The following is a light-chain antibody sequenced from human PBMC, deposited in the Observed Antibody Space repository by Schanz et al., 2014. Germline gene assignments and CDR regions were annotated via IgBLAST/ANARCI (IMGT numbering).Light chain of an antibody. J-gene: IGKJ4*01. CDR2: GAS. V-gene: IGKV3-20*01. CDR3: QQYGSSPPLT. CDR1: QSVSSNY. Sequence: EIVLTQSPGTLSLSPGERATLSCRASQSVSSNYLAWYQQKPGQAPRLLMYGASSRATGTPDRFSGSGSGTEFTLTSSRLEPEDFAVYYGQQYGSSPPLTFGGGTKVEIK.